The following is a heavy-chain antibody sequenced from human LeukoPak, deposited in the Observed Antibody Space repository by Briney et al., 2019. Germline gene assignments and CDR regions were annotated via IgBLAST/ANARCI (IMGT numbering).Heavy chain of an antibody. J-gene: IGHJ4*02. CDR2: ISYDGSNK. Sequence: GGSLRLSCAASGFTFSSYAMHWVRQAPGKGLEWVTIISYDGSNKYYADSVKGRFTISRDNSKNTLYLQMNSLRVEDTAVYYCARGRPHGNDYWGQGTLVTVSS. V-gene: IGHV3-30-3*01. CDR1: GFTFSSYA. D-gene: IGHD4-23*01. CDR3: ARGRPHGNDY.